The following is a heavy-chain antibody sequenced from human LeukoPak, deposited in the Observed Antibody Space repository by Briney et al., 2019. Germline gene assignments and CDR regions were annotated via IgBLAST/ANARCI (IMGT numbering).Heavy chain of an antibody. CDR2: IYYSGST. V-gene: IGHV4-39*01. D-gene: IGHD3-22*01. CDR3: ARRKDYYDSSGYWYFDL. Sequence: SETLSLTCTVSGGSISSSSYYWGWIRQPPGKGLEWIGSIYYSGSTYYNPSLKSRVTISVDTSKNQSSLKLSSVTAADTAVYYCARRKDYYDSSGYWYFDLWGRGTLVTVSS. CDR1: GGSISSSSYY. J-gene: IGHJ2*01.